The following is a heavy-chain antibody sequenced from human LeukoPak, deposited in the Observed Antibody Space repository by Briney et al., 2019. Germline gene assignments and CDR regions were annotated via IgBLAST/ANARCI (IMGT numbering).Heavy chain of an antibody. V-gene: IGHV4-59*08. CDR2: IYSSGST. J-gene: IGHJ6*02. CDR1: GFSISGFF. CDR3: ARQGAVGGTYHYFGLDV. D-gene: IGHD6-19*01. Sequence: PAETLSLTCTVSGFSISGFFWSWVRQPPGKGLEWIGYIYSSGSTNYTATLKGRFTISEDTSKNQFSLNLKSVTAADTAVYYCARQGAVGGTYHYFGLDVWGQGITVTVS.